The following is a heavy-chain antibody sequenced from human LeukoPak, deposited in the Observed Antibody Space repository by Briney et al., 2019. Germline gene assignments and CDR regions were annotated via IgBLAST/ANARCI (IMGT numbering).Heavy chain of an antibody. V-gene: IGHV3-21*01. CDR3: ARDGTAAEDY. CDR1: GFTFSSYS. D-gene: IGHD6-13*01. CDR2: ISSSSSYI. Sequence: GGSLRLSCAASGFTFSSYSMNWVRQAPGKGLEWVSSISSSSSYIYYADSVKGRFIISRDNAKNSLYLQMNSLRAEDTAVYYCARDGTAAEDYWGQGTLVTVSS. J-gene: IGHJ4*02.